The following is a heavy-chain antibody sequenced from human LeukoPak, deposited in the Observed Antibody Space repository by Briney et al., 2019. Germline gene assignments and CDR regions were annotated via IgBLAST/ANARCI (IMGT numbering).Heavy chain of an antibody. D-gene: IGHD5-12*01. Sequence: KTVESLKISCKSSGYSFTSYWIGWVRQMPGKGLEWRGIIYPYDSDTRYSPSFQGQVTISADKSISTAYLQWSNLKASDTAMYYCARHIGYSAWNPDYWGQGTLVTVSS. CDR3: ARHIGYSAWNPDY. V-gene: IGHV5-51*01. CDR2: IYPYDSDT. J-gene: IGHJ4*02. CDR1: GYSFTSYW.